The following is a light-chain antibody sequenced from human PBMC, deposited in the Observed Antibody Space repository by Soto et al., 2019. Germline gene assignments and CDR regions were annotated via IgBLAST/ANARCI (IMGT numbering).Light chain of an antibody. Sequence: DLQITQSPSTLSASVGDRVTITFRASQSISSLSAWYQQKPEKASNLLIYDVSNLESGVSSSFSGSGSGTEFTFTISSLQADDFATYYCQQYKSYSPWTLGQGTNVDIK. J-gene: IGKJ1*01. CDR3: QQYKSYSPWT. CDR1: QSISSL. V-gene: IGKV1-5*01. CDR2: DVS.